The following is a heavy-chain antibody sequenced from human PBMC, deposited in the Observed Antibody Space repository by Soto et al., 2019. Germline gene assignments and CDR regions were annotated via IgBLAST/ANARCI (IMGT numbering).Heavy chain of an antibody. V-gene: IGHV3-30*18. CDR1: GFTFSKYA. D-gene: IGHD3-22*01. Sequence: QVQLVESGGGVVQPGRSLRLSCAASGFTFSKYAMYWVRQAPGRGPEWVAVVSFDGNHRFHADSVRGRFTISRDNSKSTLFLQMDSLRVEDTAVYYCVKSFFYDSSGYPYGLFDHWGQGALVTVSS. CDR3: VKSFFYDSSGYPYGLFDH. J-gene: IGHJ4*02. CDR2: VSFDGNHR.